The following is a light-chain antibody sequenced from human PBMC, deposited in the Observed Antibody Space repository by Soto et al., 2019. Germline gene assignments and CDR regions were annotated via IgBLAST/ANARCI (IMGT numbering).Light chain of an antibody. Sequence: EIVLTQSPGTLSLSPGEIATLSCRASQSVSNNYLAWYQQKPGQALRLLIYDASNRANGIPDRFSGSGSGTDFTLTISRLEREDFAAYYCQQYGSSGTFGQGTKVEIK. CDR3: QQYGSSGT. J-gene: IGKJ1*01. V-gene: IGKV3-20*01. CDR1: QSVSNNY. CDR2: DAS.